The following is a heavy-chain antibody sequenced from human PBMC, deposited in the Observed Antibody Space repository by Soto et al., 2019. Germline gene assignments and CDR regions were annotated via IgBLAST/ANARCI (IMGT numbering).Heavy chain of an antibody. V-gene: IGHV3-7*01. CDR1: GFTFSSYW. D-gene: IGHD6-13*01. J-gene: IGHJ6*02. Sequence: PGGSLRLSCAASGFTFSSYWMSWVRQAPGKGLEWVANIKQDGSEKYYVDSVKGRFTISRDNAKNSLYLQMNSLRAEDTAVYYCARAKRSSWWYYYYGMGVWGQGTTVTVSS. CDR2: IKQDGSEK. CDR3: ARAKRSSWWYYYYGMGV.